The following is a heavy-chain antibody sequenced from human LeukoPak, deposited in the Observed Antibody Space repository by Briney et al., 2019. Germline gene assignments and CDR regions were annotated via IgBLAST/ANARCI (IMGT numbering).Heavy chain of an antibody. Sequence: SEALSLTCTVSGGSISSHYWSWIRQPPGKGLEWIGYIYYSGSSKYNPSLKSRVTISVDTSKNQFPLKLSSVTAADTAVYYCARLYDSSGYTNWLDPWGQGTLVTVSS. CDR1: GGSISSHY. J-gene: IGHJ5*02. CDR2: IYYSGSS. V-gene: IGHV4-59*11. D-gene: IGHD3-22*01. CDR3: ARLYDSSGYTNWLDP.